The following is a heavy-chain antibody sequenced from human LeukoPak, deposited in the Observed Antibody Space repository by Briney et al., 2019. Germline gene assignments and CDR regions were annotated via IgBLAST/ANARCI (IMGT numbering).Heavy chain of an antibody. D-gene: IGHD6-6*01. CDR2: ITSVSSYK. CDR1: GFTFSNYA. J-gene: IGHJ4*02. Sequence: PGESLSLSCKASGFTFSNYAMNWVRQAPGKGLEWVSSITSVSSYKYYADSVKGRFTISRDNSKNTLYLQMNSLRAEDTAVYYCAEGGSAARDYWGQGTLVTVSS. V-gene: IGHV3-23*01. CDR3: AEGGSAARDY.